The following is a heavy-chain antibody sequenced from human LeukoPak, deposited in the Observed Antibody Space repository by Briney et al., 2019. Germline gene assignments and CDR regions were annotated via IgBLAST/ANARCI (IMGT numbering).Heavy chain of an antibody. CDR1: GGSISSSSYY. D-gene: IGHD3-22*01. CDR3: ARGPYDSSGYYSKLFDY. J-gene: IGHJ4*02. CDR2: IYYSGST. Sequence: SETLSLTCTVSGGSISSSSYYWGWIRQPPGKGLEWIGSIYYSGSTYYNPSLKSRVTISVDTSKNQFSLKLSSVTAADTAVYYCARGPYDSSGYYSKLFDYWGQGTLVTVSS. V-gene: IGHV4-39*07.